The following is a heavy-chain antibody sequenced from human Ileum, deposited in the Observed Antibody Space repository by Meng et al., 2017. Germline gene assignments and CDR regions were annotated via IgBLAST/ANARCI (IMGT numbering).Heavy chain of an antibody. CDR3: AREAHLAAFGH. Sequence: LQQSGPGVVKPPPTLSLTCGFSGDSLLHTSATWNWVRQSPSRGLEWMGRTYYRSKWYHDYALSVNSRITVNPDTSKNQFSLQLNSVTPDDTAVYYCAREAHLAAFGHWGQGTLVTVSS. J-gene: IGHJ4*02. D-gene: IGHD6-25*01. CDR2: TYYRSKWYH. CDR1: GDSLLHTSAT. V-gene: IGHV6-1*01.